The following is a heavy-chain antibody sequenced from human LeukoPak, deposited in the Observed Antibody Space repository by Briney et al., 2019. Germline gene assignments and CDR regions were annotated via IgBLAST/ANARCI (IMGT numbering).Heavy chain of an antibody. V-gene: IGHV3-74*01. D-gene: IGHD3-22*01. CDR3: ATYYYDSSGYYYAYDY. CDR2: INIPGIIT. J-gene: IGHJ4*02. CDR1: GFTFSNYW. Sequence: PGGSLRLSCAASGFTFSNYWMHWVRQAPGKGLVWVSGINIPGIITRYADSVKGRFTISRDNAKNTLYLQMNSLGAEDTAVYFCATYYYDSSGYYYAYDYWGQGTLVTVSS.